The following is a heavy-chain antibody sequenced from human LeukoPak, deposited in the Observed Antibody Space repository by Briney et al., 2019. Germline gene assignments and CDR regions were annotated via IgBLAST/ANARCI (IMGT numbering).Heavy chain of an antibody. D-gene: IGHD6-6*01. V-gene: IGHV4-39*07. J-gene: IGHJ4*02. CDR2: IYYSGST. CDR1: GGSLSSISYY. CDR3: ARGGIAARQIDY. Sequence: PSETLSLTCTVSGGSLSSISYYCGWVRQPPGTGREWVGSIYYSGSTYYNPSLKRRVTISVYTSKNQCSLKLSSLTAADPPVYNCARGGIAARQIDYWGQGTLVTDSS.